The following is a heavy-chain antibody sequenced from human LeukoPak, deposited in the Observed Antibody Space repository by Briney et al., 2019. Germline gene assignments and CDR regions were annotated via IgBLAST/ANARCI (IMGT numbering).Heavy chain of an antibody. CDR2: IYTSGST. V-gene: IGHV4-4*07. J-gene: IGHJ6*03. D-gene: IGHD4-11*01. CDR1: GGSISSYY. Sequence: KPSETLSLTCTVSGGSISSYYWSWIRQPAGKGLEWIGRIYTSGSTNYNPSLKRRVTMSVDTSKNQFSLKLSSVTAADTAVYYCARDNYSNYYYYMDVWGKGTTVTVSS. CDR3: ARDNYSNYYYYMDV.